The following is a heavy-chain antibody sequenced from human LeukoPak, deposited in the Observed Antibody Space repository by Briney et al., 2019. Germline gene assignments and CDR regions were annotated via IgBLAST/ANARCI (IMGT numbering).Heavy chain of an antibody. D-gene: IGHD3-22*01. V-gene: IGHV4-4*07. J-gene: IGHJ4*02. CDR1: GDSISSYY. CDR2: IYTSGDT. Sequence: SETLSLTCTVSGDSISSYYWTWIRQPAGKGLEWIGRIYTSGDTNYNPSLKSRLTMSVDTSKNEFSLNLSSVTAADTAVYYCAREGNIYYDSSGWGYWGQGILVTVSS. CDR3: AREGNIYYDSSGWGY.